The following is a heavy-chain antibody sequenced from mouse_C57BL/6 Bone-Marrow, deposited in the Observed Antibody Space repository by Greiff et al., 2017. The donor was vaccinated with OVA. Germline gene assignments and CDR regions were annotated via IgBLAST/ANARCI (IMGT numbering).Heavy chain of an antibody. Sequence: VQLQQSVAELVRPGASVKLSCTASGFNIKNTYMHWVKQRPEQGLEWIGRIDPANGNTKYAPKFQGKATITADTSSNTAYLQLSSLTSEDTAIYYGASKGTTVVATYYAMDYWGQGTSVTVSS. CDR1: GFNIKNTY. CDR3: ASKGTTVVATYYAMDY. J-gene: IGHJ4*01. D-gene: IGHD1-1*01. CDR2: IDPANGNT. V-gene: IGHV14-3*01.